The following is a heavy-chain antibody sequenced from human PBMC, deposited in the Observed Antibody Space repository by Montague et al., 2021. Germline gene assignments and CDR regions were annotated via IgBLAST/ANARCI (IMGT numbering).Heavy chain of an antibody. CDR3: ARVFSSWYVGWFDP. V-gene: IGHV4-39*07. CDR2: IYYSRNS. Sequence: SETLSLTCTVSGASITSNIYYWRWIRQSPGKGLEWIGSIYYSRNSFYPPSLKSRITMAVDTSQNPFSLKLSSVTAADTAIYYCARVFSSWYVGWFDPWGQGTLVTVSS. D-gene: IGHD6-13*01. CDR1: GASITSNIYY. J-gene: IGHJ5*02.